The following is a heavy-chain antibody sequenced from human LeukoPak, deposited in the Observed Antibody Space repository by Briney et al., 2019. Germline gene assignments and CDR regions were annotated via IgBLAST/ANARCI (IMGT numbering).Heavy chain of an antibody. Sequence: ASVTVSCKASGYTFTGYYMHWVRQAPGQGLEWMGWINPNSGGTNYAQKFQGRVTMTRDTSISTAYMELSRLRSDDTAVYYCARGYYDCWSGYWYYWGQGTLVTVSS. D-gene: IGHD3-3*01. CDR3: ARGYYDCWSGYWYY. V-gene: IGHV1-2*02. J-gene: IGHJ4*02. CDR1: GYTFTGYY. CDR2: INPNSGGT.